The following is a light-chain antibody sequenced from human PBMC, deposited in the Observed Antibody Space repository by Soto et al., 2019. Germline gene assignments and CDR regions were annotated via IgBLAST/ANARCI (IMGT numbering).Light chain of an antibody. CDR2: DVT. V-gene: IGLV2-14*03. Sequence: QSVLTQPASVSGSPGQSITISCTGTSSDIGGYNHVAWYQHHPGKVPRLMIYDVTNRPSGVSSRFSGSKSGNTASLTISGLQAEDEADYYCSSYTSTRTVVFGEGTKLTVL. CDR1: SSDIGGYNH. J-gene: IGLJ2*01. CDR3: SSYTSTRTVV.